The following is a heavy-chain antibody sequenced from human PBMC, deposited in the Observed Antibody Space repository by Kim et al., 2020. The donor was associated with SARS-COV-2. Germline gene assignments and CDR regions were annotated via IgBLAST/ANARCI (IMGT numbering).Heavy chain of an antibody. Sequence: GGSLRLSCAASGFTFSSYAMSWVRQAPGKGLEWVSAISGSGGSTYYADSVKGRFTISRDNSKNTLYLQMNSLRAEDTAVYYCAKDGGALHEYYDIVTGESPELYYYYYYGMDVWGQGTTVTVSS. CDR3: AKDGGALHEYYDIVTGESPELYYYYYYGMDV. J-gene: IGHJ6*02. D-gene: IGHD3-9*01. CDR1: GFTFSSYA. CDR2: ISGSGGST. V-gene: IGHV3-23*01.